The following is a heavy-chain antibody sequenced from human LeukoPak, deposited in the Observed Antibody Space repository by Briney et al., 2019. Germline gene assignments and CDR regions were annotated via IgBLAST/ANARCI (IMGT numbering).Heavy chain of an antibody. D-gene: IGHD2-2*01. CDR1: GFTFSSYW. Sequence: GGSLRLSCAASGFTFSSYWTSWVRQAPGKGLEWVANIKQDGSAKYYVDSVKGRFTISRDNAKNSLYLQMNSLRAEDTAVYYCSRLCSSSSSCYLGVRGDYWGQGTLVTVSS. CDR2: IKQDGSAK. J-gene: IGHJ4*02. CDR3: SRLCSSSSSCYLGVRGDY. V-gene: IGHV3-7*01.